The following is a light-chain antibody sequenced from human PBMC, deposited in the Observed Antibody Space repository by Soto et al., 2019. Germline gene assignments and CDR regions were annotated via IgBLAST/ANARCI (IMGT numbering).Light chain of an antibody. V-gene: IGKV3-15*01. Sequence: EIVMTQSPATLSVSPGERATLSCRASQSVSSNLAWYQQKPGQAPRLLIYVASTMATGIPARFSGSGSGTEFTLTISSLQSEDFAVYYCQQYNNWTPYTFGQGTKLEIK. CDR3: QQYNNWTPYT. CDR2: VAS. J-gene: IGKJ2*01. CDR1: QSVSSN.